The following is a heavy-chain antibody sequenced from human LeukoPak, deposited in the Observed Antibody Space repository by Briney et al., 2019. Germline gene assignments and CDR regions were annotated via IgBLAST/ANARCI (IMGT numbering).Heavy chain of an antibody. V-gene: IGHV3-23*01. CDR1: GFTFSSYA. CDR3: AREGLGAAAGAFDY. Sequence: GGSLRLSCAASGFTFSSYAMSWVRQAPGKGLAWVSIISNSGDNADYADSVKGRFTISRDKSKNTLSLQMNSLRVEDTAVYYCAREGLGAAAGAFDYWGQGTLVTVSS. CDR2: ISNSGDNA. J-gene: IGHJ4*02. D-gene: IGHD6-13*01.